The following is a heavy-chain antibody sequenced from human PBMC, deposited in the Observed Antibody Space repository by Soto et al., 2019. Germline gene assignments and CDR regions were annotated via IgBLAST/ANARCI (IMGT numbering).Heavy chain of an antibody. V-gene: IGHV3-53*01. CDR2: VYDADGK. D-gene: IGHD1-1*01. J-gene: IGHJ3*01. Sequence: DVQVVESGGGLIHRGGSLRLSCAVVGMTVSGKKYVAWFRQAPGKGLEWVSGVYDADGKYYADSVKGRFTTSRDSSKTIVYLEMNDLGPEDTAIYYCATWLQREHAYDVWGQGTTVTVSS. CDR1: GMTVSGKKY. CDR3: ATWLQREHAYDV.